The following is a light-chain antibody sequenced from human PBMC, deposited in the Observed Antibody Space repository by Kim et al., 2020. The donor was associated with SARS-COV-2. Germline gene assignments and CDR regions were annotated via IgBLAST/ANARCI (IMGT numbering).Light chain of an antibody. Sequence: SAPMGDRVTITCRASQNIRNSLNWYQQKPGRAPKLLIYAASSLHSGVPSRFSGRASGTDFTLSINSLRREDFATYYCQRSDGSSTFGQGTRLGIK. CDR1: QNIRNS. CDR2: AAS. V-gene: IGKV1-39*01. J-gene: IGKJ5*01. CDR3: QRSDGSST.